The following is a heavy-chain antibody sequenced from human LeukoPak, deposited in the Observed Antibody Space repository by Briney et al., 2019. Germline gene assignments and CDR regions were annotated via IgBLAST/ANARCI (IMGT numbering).Heavy chain of an antibody. D-gene: IGHD3-10*01. CDR1: GFTFSSYG. J-gene: IGHJ4*02. Sequence: PGGSLRLSCAASGFTFSSYGMHWVRQAPGKGLEWVAVIWYDGSNKYYADSVKGRFTISRDNSKNTLYLQMSSLRAEDTAVYYCARVRYGNYYDYWGQGTLVTVSS. V-gene: IGHV3-33*01. CDR3: ARVRYGNYYDY. CDR2: IWYDGSNK.